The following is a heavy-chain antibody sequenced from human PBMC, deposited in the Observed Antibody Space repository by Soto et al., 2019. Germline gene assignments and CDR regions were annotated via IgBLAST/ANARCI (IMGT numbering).Heavy chain of an antibody. CDR1: GGSISSGDYY. J-gene: IGHJ4*02. CDR3: ARGEQQLLAH. CDR2: IYYSGIT. D-gene: IGHD6-13*01. V-gene: IGHV4-31*03. Sequence: QVQLQESAPGLVKPSQTLSLTCTVSGGSISSGDYYWSWIRQHLGKGLEWIGYIYYSGITYYNPSLKSRVTISIDASKHQFSLKLRSVTAADTAVYYCARGEQQLLAHWGQGPLVTVSS.